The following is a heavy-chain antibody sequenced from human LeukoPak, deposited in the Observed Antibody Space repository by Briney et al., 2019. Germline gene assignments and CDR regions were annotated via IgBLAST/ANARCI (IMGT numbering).Heavy chain of an antibody. J-gene: IGHJ4*02. CDR3: ARDPGSHNSSGWYDY. CDR1: GFTFSDYY. D-gene: IGHD6-19*01. CDR2: ISSSGSTI. V-gene: IGHV3-11*01. Sequence: GRSLRLSCAASGFTFSDYYMSWIRQAPGKGLEWVSYISSSGSTIYYADSVKGRFTISRDDAENSLYLQMNSLRAEDTAVYYCARDPGSHNSSGWYDYWGQGTLVTVSS.